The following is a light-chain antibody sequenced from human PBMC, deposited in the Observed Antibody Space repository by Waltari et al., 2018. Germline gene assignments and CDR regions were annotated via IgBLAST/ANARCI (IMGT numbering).Light chain of an antibody. Sequence: DIQMTQSPSSLSASVGDRVTITCRASRTITDYLNWYQQRPGKAPKLLIYGASSLQSGVPSLFSGSRSGTDFTLTISSLQPEDSATYYCHDSYTNQYTFGQGTKLEIK. CDR3: HDSYTNQYT. V-gene: IGKV1-39*01. CDR1: RTITDY. J-gene: IGKJ2*01. CDR2: GAS.